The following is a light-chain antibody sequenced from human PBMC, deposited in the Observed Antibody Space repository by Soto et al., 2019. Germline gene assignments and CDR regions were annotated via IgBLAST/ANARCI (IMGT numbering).Light chain of an antibody. CDR2: AAS. V-gene: IGKV1-6*01. J-gene: IGKJ1*01. CDR1: QDIGSF. CDR3: LQNYNYPWT. Sequence: ALQMTQSPSSLSASVGDSVTITCRASQDIGSFLGWFQQKPGKAPELLIYAASHLHGGVPSRFSGSGSGTDFTLTISSLQPADLATYYCLQNYNYPWTFGQGTKVEIK.